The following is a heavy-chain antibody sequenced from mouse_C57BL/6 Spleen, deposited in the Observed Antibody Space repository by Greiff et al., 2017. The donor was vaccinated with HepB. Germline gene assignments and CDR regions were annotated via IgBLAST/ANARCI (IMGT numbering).Heavy chain of an antibody. CDR2: WNNDNY. CDR3: WREDGVITTVVAYYYAMDY. D-gene: IGHD1-1*01. CDR1: ISLSTSGMGL. Sequence: QVTLKECGPGILQPSQTLSLACTFSGISLSTSGMGLSWLRKPSGKALEWLASIWNNDNYYNPSLKSRLTISKETSNYQVFLKLTSVDTADSATYYGAWREDGVITTVVAYYYAMDYWGQGTSVTVSS. J-gene: IGHJ4*01. V-gene: IGHV8-2*01.